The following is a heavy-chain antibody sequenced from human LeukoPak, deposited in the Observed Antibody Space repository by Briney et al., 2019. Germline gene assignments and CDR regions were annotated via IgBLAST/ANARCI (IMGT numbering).Heavy chain of an antibody. J-gene: IGHJ6*02. CDR3: ARALVVPAAPDLYYYYGMDV. CDR2: INPNSGGT. Sequence: ASVKVSCKASGYTFTGYYMHWVRQAPGQGLEWMGWINPNSGGTNYAQKFQGRVTTTRDTSISTAYMELSRLRSDDTAVYYCARALVVPAAPDLYYYYGMDVWGQGTTVTVSS. D-gene: IGHD2-2*01. V-gene: IGHV1-2*02. CDR1: GYTFTGYY.